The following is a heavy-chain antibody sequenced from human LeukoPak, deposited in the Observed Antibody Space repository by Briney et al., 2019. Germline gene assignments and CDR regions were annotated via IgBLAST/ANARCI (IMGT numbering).Heavy chain of an antibody. CDR2: ISSSSSYI. Sequence: GGSLRLSCAASGSTFSSYSMNWVRQAPGKGLEWVSSISSSSSYIYYADSVKGRFTISRDNAKNSLYLQMNSLRAEDTAVYYCAIGERRTPFDYWGQGTLVTSPQ. D-gene: IGHD1-1*01. CDR1: GSTFSSYS. CDR3: AIGERRTPFDY. J-gene: IGHJ4*02. V-gene: IGHV3-21*01.